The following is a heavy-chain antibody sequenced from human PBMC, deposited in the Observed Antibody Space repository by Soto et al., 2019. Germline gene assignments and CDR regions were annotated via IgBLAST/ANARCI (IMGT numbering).Heavy chain of an antibody. D-gene: IGHD3-10*01. CDR1: GGSVSSGSYY. V-gene: IGHV4-61*01. CDR3: ARGLRVRGVIMDYYYYGMDV. CDR2: MYYSGST. Sequence: SETLSLTCNVSGGSVSSGSYYWSWIRQPPGKGLEWIGYMYYSGSTTYNPSLKSRVTISVDTSKNQFSLKLSSVTAADTAVYYCARGLRVRGVIMDYYYYGMDVWGQGTTVTVSS. J-gene: IGHJ6*02.